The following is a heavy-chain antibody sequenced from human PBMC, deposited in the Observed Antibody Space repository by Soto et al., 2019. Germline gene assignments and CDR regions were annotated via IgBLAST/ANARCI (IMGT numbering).Heavy chain of an antibody. V-gene: IGHV6-1*01. CDR3: ARDNLGYCSGGSCYSYYYYMDV. CDR2: TYYRSKWYN. J-gene: IGHJ6*03. CDR1: GDSVSSNSAA. Sequence: SQTLSLTCAISGDSVSSNSAAWNWIRQSPSRGLEWLGRTYYRSKWYNDYAVSVKSRITINPDTSKNQFSLQLNSVTPEDTAVYYCARDNLGYCSGGSCYSYYYYMDVWGKGTTVTVSS. D-gene: IGHD2-15*01.